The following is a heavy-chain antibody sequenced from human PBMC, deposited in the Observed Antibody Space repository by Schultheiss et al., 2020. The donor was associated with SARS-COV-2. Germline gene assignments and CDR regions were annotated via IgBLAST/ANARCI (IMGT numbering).Heavy chain of an antibody. V-gene: IGHV3-23*01. Sequence: GESLKISCAASGFTFSSYAMSWVRQAPGKGLEWVSEMSGSGISTYYGDSVKGRFTISRDYSKNSLYLQMHSLRAEDTAVYYCAKGRGGGRFFDSWGQGTLVTVSS. CDR1: GFTFSSYA. J-gene: IGHJ4*02. CDR2: MSGSGIST. CDR3: AKGRGGGRFFDS. D-gene: IGHD2-15*01.